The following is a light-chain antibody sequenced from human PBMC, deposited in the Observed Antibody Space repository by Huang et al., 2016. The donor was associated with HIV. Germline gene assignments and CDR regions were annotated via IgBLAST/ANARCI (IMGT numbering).Light chain of an antibody. CDR1: QSVSSN. CDR3: QQYNNWPWT. CDR2: GAS. V-gene: IGKV3-15*01. Sequence: EIVMTQSPATLSVSPGERATLSCRASQSVSSNLAWYQQKPGQDPRLLIYGASTRATGIPARFRGSGSGTEFTLTISSLQSEDFAVYYCQQYNNWPWTFGQGTKVEIK. J-gene: IGKJ1*01.